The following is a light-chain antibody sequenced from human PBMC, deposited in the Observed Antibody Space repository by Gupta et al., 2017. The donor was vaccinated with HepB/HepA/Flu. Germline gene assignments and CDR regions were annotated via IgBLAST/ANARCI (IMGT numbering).Light chain of an antibody. CDR3: CAFAGSYVYV. CDR1: SSDVGGYNY. V-gene: IGLV2-11*01. Sequence: QSALTQPRSVSWSPGQSVTISCTGTSSDVGGYNYVSWYQQHPGKAPKLMIYDVSERPSGVPDRFSGSKSGNTASLTISGLQAEDEADYYCCAFAGSYVYVFGTGTKVTVL. CDR2: DVS. J-gene: IGLJ1*01.